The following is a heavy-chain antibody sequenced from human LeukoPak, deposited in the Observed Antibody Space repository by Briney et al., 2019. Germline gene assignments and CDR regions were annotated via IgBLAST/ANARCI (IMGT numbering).Heavy chain of an antibody. J-gene: IGHJ4*02. CDR3: ARSSWADF. Sequence: GGSLRLSCAASGFTFSDYYLSWIRQAPGKGLEWISYISNSGNTIYYADSVKGRFTISRDNAKNSVYLQMNSLRVEDTALYYCARSSWADFWGQGTLVTVSS. D-gene: IGHD7-27*01. V-gene: IGHV3-11*01. CDR2: ISNSGNTI. CDR1: GFTFSDYY.